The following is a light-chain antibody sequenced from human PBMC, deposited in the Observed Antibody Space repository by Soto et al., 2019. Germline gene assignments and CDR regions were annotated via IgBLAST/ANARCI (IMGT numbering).Light chain of an antibody. J-gene: IGKJ1*01. CDR3: QQYGSSRT. CDR2: GAS. Sequence: IVWARSPGTRSLSPGERAAHACRASQSISSSYLAWYQQKPGQAPRLLVYGASSRATGIADRFSGSGSGTDFTLTISRLEPEDFAVYYCQQYGSSRTFGQGTKVDIK. CDR1: QSISSSY. V-gene: IGKV3-20*01.